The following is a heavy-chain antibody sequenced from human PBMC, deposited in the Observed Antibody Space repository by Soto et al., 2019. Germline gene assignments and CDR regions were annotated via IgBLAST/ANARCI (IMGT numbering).Heavy chain of an antibody. CDR2: ISAHNGNT. J-gene: IGHJ4*02. V-gene: IGHV1-18*01. Sequence: QVHLVQSGAEVKKPGASVKVSCKCSGYTFTSYGITWVRQAPGQGLEWMGWISAHNGNTNYAQKLQGRVTVTRDTSTSTANMELRSLRSDDTAVYYWARGRDGDYWGQGALVTVSP. D-gene: IGHD6-6*01. CDR1: GYTFTSYG. CDR3: ARGRDGDY.